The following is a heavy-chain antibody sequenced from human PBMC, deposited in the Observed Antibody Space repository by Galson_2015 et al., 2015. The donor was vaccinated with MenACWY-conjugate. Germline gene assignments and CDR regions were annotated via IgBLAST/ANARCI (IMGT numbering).Heavy chain of an antibody. V-gene: IGHV3-23*01. CDR1: GFTLSNYV. Sequence: SLRLSCAASGFTLSNYVMNWVRQAPEKGLEWVSTITGSGGSTYYADSLKGRFTISRDNSKNTLYLQMNSLRAEDTAVYYCAKAAYTSSWYQDAFDYWGQGSLVTVSS. J-gene: IGHJ4*02. CDR3: AKAAYTSSWYQDAFDY. CDR2: ITGSGGST. D-gene: IGHD6-13*01.